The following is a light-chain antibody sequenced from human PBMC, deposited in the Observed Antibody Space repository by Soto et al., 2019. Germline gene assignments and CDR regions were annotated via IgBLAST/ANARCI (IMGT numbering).Light chain of an antibody. CDR2: GAS. V-gene: IGKV3-20*01. CDR3: QQYGSSPPT. J-gene: IGKJ1*01. CDR1: QSVSSSY. Sequence: EIVVTQSPGTLSLSPEERATLSCRASQSVSSSYLAWYQQKPGQAPRLLIYGASSRATGIPDRFSGSGSGTEFTLTITRLEPEDFAVYYCQQYGSSPPTFGQGTKVEIK.